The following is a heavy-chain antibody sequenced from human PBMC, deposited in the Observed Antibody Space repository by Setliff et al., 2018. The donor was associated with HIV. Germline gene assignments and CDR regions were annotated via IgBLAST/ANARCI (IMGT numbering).Heavy chain of an antibody. J-gene: IGHJ1*01. D-gene: IGHD2-21*02. CDR3: ATQGLTVPIPGGYFQH. V-gene: IGHV4-38-2*01. Sequence: KPSETLSLTCGISDYSITSGYYWGWIRQPPGKGLEWIGSIYRSGSTYDNPSLKSRVTISFDTSKNQFSLIPTSVTAADTAVYYCATQGLTVPIPGGYFQHWGPGILVTVSS. CDR2: IYRSGST. CDR1: DYSITSGYY.